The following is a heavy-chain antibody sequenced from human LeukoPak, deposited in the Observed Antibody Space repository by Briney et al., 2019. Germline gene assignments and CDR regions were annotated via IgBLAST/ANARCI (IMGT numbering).Heavy chain of an antibody. CDR1: GGTFSSYA. J-gene: IGHJ4*02. CDR3: ATRSGSSKKLDY. Sequence: GASVKVSCKASGGTFSSYAISWVRQAPGQGLEWMGGIIPIFGTANYAQKFQGRVTITADESTSTAYMELSSLRSEDTAVYYCATRSGSSKKLDYWGQGTLVTVSS. CDR2: IIPIFGTA. V-gene: IGHV1-69*13. D-gene: IGHD3-10*01.